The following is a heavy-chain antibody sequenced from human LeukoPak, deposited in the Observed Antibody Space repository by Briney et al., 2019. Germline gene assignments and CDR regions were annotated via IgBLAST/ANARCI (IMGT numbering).Heavy chain of an antibody. Sequence: ASVKVSCKASGFTFTGYYMHWVRQAPGQGLEWMGWINPNSGGTNYAQKFQGRVTMTRDTSISTAYMELSRLRSDDTAVYYCARPKYYDSSGHLFDIWGQGTMVTVSS. CDR3: ARPKYYDSSGHLFDI. J-gene: IGHJ3*02. D-gene: IGHD3-22*01. CDR1: GFTFTGYY. CDR2: INPNSGGT. V-gene: IGHV1-2*02.